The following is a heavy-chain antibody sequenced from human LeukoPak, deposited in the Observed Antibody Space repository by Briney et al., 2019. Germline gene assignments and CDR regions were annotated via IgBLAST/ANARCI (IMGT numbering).Heavy chain of an antibody. CDR1: GFIFSDSW. J-gene: IGHJ5*02. CDR3: TTDRWYSADH. V-gene: IGHV3-7*03. Sequence: GGSLRLSYTVSGFIFSDSWMAWIRQAPGKGLEWVAIIEKNGSGKNYVDSVKGRFIISRDNAKNSLFLQMDSLKVEDTAIYYCTTDRWYSADHWGQGTLVTVSS. D-gene: IGHD2-15*01. CDR2: IEKNGSGK.